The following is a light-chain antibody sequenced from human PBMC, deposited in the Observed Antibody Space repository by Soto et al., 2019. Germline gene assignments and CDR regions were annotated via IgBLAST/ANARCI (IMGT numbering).Light chain of an antibody. CDR2: DTS. CDR3: QQYNEWPPLT. Sequence: EIVMMQSPATLSVSPGERATLSCRASESVSSKLVWYQKKPGQAPRLLIYDTSTRATDIPARFSGSGSGTEFTLTISNLQSEDFAVYYCQQYNEWPPLTFGGGTKVDIK. CDR1: ESVSSK. V-gene: IGKV3-15*01. J-gene: IGKJ4*01.